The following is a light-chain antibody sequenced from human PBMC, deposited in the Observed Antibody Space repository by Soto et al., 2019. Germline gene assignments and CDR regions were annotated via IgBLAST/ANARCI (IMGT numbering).Light chain of an antibody. J-gene: IGLJ1*01. CDR2: DVS. Sequence: QSVLTQPASVSGSPGQSITISCTGTSSDVGGYNYVSWYQQHPGKAPKLMIYDVSNRRSGVSNRFSGSKSGNTASLTISGLQAEDEADYYCSSYTSSSPHVFGTGTKLTVL. CDR1: SSDVGGYNY. CDR3: SSYTSSSPHV. V-gene: IGLV2-14*01.